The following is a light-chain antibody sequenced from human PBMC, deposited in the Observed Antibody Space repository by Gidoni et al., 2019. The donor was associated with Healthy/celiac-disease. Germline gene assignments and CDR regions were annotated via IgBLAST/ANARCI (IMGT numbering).Light chain of an antibody. CDR2: SNN. V-gene: IGLV1-44*01. Sequence: QSVLTQPPSASGTPGQRVTISCSGSSSNIGSNTVNWYQQLPGTAPKLLIYSNNQRPSGVPDRFSGSKSGTSASLAISGLQSEDEADYYCAAWDDSLTGRVFGGGTTLTVL. CDR1: SSNIGSNT. CDR3: AAWDDSLTGRV. J-gene: IGLJ3*02.